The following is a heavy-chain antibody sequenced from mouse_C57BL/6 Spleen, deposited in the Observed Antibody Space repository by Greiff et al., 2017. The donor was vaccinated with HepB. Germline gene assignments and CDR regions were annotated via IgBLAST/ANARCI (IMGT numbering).Heavy chain of an antibody. CDR1: GYNLTSYG. V-gene: IGHV1-81*01. CDR3: ARGYDYDGDYAMDY. D-gene: IGHD2-4*01. Sequence: QVQLQQSGAELARPGALVKLSCKASGYNLTSYGISWVKQRTGQGLEWIGDIFPRSGNTYYNEKFKGKATRTADKSYSTAYRELRSLTSEDFADYFCARGYDYDGDYAMDYWGEGTSVTVAS. CDR2: IFPRSGNT. J-gene: IGHJ4*01.